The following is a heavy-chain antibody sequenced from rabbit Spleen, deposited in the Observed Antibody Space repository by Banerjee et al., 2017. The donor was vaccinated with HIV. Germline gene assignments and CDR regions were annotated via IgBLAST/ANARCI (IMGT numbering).Heavy chain of an antibody. CDR1: GFDFSTYS. CDR2: IVPIFGVT. V-gene: IGHV1S45*01. Sequence: QEQLKETGGGLVQPGGSLKLSCKASGFDFSTYSMSWVRQAPGKGLEWIGYIVPIFGVTYYASWAKGRFTISTTSSTTVTLQMTSLTAADTATYFCVRSVSDYIGRPGLWGQGTLVTVS. J-gene: IGHJ4*01. CDR3: VRSVSDYIGRPGL. D-gene: IGHD8-1*01.